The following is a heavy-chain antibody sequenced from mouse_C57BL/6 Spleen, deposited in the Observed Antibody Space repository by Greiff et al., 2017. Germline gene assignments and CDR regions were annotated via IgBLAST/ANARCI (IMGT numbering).Heavy chain of an antibody. CDR1: GFSLTSYG. CDR2: IWSDGST. Sequence: QVQLKESGPGLVAPSQSLSITCTVSGFSLTSYGVHWVRQPPGKGLEWLVVIWSDGSTTYNSALKSRLSISKDNSKSQVFLKMNSLQTDDTAMYYCARHGDYYGSSPYYAMDYWGQGTSVTVSS. CDR3: ARHGDYYGSSPYYAMDY. D-gene: IGHD1-1*01. J-gene: IGHJ4*01. V-gene: IGHV2-6-1*01.